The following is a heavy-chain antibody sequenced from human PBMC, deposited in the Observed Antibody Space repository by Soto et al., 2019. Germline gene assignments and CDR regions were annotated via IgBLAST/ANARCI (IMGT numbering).Heavy chain of an antibody. Sequence: QLQESGPGLVKPSETLSLFCTVSGGSISSSDYYWGWIRQPPGKGLEWIGSISYSDSTYYNPSLKSRVTISVDTSKKHFSLKLSSVTAADTSVYYCVRIPGMLDSWGQGTLVTVSS. CDR2: ISYSDST. CDR3: VRIPGMLDS. CDR1: GGSISSSDYY. J-gene: IGHJ5*01. V-gene: IGHV4-39*02. D-gene: IGHD6-13*01.